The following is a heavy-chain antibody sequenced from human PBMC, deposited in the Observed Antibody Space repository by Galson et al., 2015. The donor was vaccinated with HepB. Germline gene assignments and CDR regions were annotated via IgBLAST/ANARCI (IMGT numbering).Heavy chain of an antibody. Sequence: SVKVSCKVSGYTLTELSMHWVRQAPGKGLEWMGGFDPEDGETIYAQKFQGRVTMTEDTSTDTAYMELSSLRSEDTAVYYCATPWAYYYGSGSYYHPLDYWGQGTLVTVSS. CDR3: ATPWAYYYGSGSYYHPLDY. V-gene: IGHV1-24*01. CDR2: FDPEDGET. D-gene: IGHD3-10*01. J-gene: IGHJ4*02. CDR1: GYTLTELS.